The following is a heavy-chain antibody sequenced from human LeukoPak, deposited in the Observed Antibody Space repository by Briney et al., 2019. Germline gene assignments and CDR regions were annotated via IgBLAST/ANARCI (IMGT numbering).Heavy chain of an antibody. CDR2: IGAGGENT. CDR1: GFTFDNYA. CDR3: ARYDYGDCWFDP. Sequence: GGSLRLSCAASGFTFDNYAMSWVRQAPGKGLEWVSTIGAGGENTYYADSVKGRFTISRDNSKNTLYLQMNSLSAEDTAVYYCARYDYGDCWFDPWGQGTLVTVSS. J-gene: IGHJ5*02. D-gene: IGHD4-17*01. V-gene: IGHV3-23*01.